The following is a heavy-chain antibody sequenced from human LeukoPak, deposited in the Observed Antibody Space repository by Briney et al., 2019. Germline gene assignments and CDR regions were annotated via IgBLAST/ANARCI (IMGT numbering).Heavy chain of an antibody. CDR1: VYSFTSNY. Sequence: ASVKVSCKASVYSFTSNYIHWVRQAPGQGLEWMGMIYPSDGSTSYAQKFQGRVTVTRDTSTSTVHMELSGLRSEDTAVYYCARDQEAFDYWGQGTLVTVSS. CDR2: IYPSDGST. CDR3: ARDQEAFDY. V-gene: IGHV1-46*01. J-gene: IGHJ4*02.